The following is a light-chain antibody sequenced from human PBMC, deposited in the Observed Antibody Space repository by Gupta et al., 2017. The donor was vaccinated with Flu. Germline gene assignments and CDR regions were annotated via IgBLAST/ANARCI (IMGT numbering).Light chain of an antibody. Sequence: DIQMTQSPSSLSASVGDRVIITCRASEDISNYLAWYQQKPGKVPKLLIYDAYTLQSGVPSRFSGSGSGTDFSLTISSLQPEDVATYYCQKYNNAFGQGTKVEIK. V-gene: IGKV1-27*01. CDR2: DAY. CDR1: EDISNY. CDR3: QKYNNA. J-gene: IGKJ1*01.